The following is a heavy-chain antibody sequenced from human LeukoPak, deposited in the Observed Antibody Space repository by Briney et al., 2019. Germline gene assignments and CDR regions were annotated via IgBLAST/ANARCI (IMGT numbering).Heavy chain of an antibody. Sequence: SETLSLTCTVSGGSISSGSYYWSWIRQPAGKGLEWIGRIYTSGSTNYNPSLKSRVTISVDTSKNQFSLKLSSVTAADTAVYYCARDMNSFDYWGQGTLVTVSS. CDR2: IYTSGST. V-gene: IGHV4-61*02. CDR3: ARDMNSFDY. CDR1: GGSISSGSYY. J-gene: IGHJ4*02.